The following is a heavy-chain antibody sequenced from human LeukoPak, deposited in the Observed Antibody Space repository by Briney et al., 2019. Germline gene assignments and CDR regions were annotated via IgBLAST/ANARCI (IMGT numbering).Heavy chain of an antibody. V-gene: IGHV1-46*01. CDR1: GYTFTSYD. D-gene: IGHD6-19*01. CDR2: INPSGSST. Sequence: ASVKVSCKASGYTFTSYDINWVRQAPGQGLEWMGIINPSGSSTTYAQKFQGRVTMTRDTSTSTVYMELSSLRSEDTAVYYCARPIAVAGTGMNNNWFDPWGQGTLVTVSS. CDR3: ARPIAVAGTGMNNNWFDP. J-gene: IGHJ5*02.